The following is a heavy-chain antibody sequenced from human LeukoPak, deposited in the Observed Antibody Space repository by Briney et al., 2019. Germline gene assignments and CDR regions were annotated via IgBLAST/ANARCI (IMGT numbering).Heavy chain of an antibody. V-gene: IGHV3-7*01. CDR2: IKQDGSGK. D-gene: IGHD3-10*01. J-gene: IGHJ6*03. Sequence: GGSLRLSCAASGFTFSSYWMSWVRQAPGKGLEWVANIKQDGSGKYYVDSVKGRFTISRDNAKNSLYLQMNSLRAEDTAVYYCARGMVRGVIIRIYYYYYMDVWGKGTTVTVSS. CDR3: ARGMVRGVIIRIYYYYYMDV. CDR1: GFTFSSYW.